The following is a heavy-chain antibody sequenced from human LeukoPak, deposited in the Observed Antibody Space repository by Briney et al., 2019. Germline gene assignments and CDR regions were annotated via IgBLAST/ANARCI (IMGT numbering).Heavy chain of an antibody. CDR3: ARLFPDSSGYYYLGSMDV. CDR1: GYTFTSYG. CDR2: ISAYNGNT. J-gene: IGHJ6*02. D-gene: IGHD3-22*01. V-gene: IGHV1-18*01. Sequence: ASVKVSCKASGYTFTSYGISWVRQAPGQGLEWMGWISAYNGNTNYAQKLQGRVTMTTDTSTSTAYMELRSLRYDDTAVYYCARLFPDSSGYYYLGSMDVWGQGTTVTVSS.